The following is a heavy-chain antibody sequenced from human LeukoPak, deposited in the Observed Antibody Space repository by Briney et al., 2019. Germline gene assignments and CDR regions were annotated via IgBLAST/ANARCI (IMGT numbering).Heavy chain of an antibody. J-gene: IGHJ4*02. V-gene: IGHV3-74*01. Sequence: GGSLRLSCTASGFTFSTYWMHWVRQASGKGLMWVSRVNGDGSSTVYADSVKGRFTISRDNAKNTLYLQMNSLRAEDTAVYYCTRDLSPAHFWGQGTPVTVSS. CDR3: TRDLSPAHF. CDR2: VNGDGSST. CDR1: GFTFSTYW. D-gene: IGHD2/OR15-2a*01.